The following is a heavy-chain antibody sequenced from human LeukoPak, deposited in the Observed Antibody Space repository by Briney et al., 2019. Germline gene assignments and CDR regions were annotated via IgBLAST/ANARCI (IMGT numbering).Heavy chain of an antibody. V-gene: IGHV3-74*01. CDR1: GFTFSHYW. CDR2: INSDGTSR. D-gene: IGHD3-22*01. J-gene: IGHJ4*02. CDR3: ARSQFYDSGYLDY. Sequence: GGSLRLSCSASGFTFSHYWMHWVRQAPGKGPVWVSRINSDGTSRSYADSVKGRFIISRDNAKNILYLQMNNLRAEDTAVYYCARSQFYDSGYLDYWGQGTLVTVSS.